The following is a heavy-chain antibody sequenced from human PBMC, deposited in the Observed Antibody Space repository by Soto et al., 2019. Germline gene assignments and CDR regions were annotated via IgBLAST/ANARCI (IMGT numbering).Heavy chain of an antibody. J-gene: IGHJ5*02. CDR2: IYYSGST. CDR1: GGSISSGGYY. Sequence: LSLTCTVSGGSISSGGYYWSWIRQHPGKGLEWIGYIYYSGSTYYNPSLKSRVTISVDTSKNQFSLKLSSVTAADTAVYYCAREGIYSNWFDPCGQGTLVTVSS. CDR3: AREGIYSNWFDP. D-gene: IGHD3-10*01. V-gene: IGHV4-31*03.